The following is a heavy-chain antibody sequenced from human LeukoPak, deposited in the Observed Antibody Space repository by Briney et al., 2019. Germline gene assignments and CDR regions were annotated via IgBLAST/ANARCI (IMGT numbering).Heavy chain of an antibody. Sequence: GGSLRLPHLHCGLWLHHYAILLLGQAPGKGLEWVSAIRGSGGTTYSAAQVKSRITTSRDNSKNTRSLRMNSLRAEDTAVYYCAKDHLSSVPASYGDSSCGQGTLVTVSS. D-gene: IGHD5-18*01. CDR2: IRGSGGTT. J-gene: IGHJ5*02. CDR3: AKDHLSSVPASYGDSS. V-gene: IGHV3-23*01. CDR1: GLWLHHYA.